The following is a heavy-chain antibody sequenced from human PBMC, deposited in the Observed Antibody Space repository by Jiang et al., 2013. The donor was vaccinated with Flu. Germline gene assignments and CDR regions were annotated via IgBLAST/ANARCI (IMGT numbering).Heavy chain of an antibody. J-gene: IGHJ4*02. CDR3: ARYGSSGTIALWLGYCSSTSCSPLDY. V-gene: IGHV3-48*03. Sequence: YISSSGSTIYYADSVKGRFTISRDNAKNSLYLQMNSLRAEDTAVYYCARYGSSGTIALWLGYCSSTSCSPLDYWGQGTLVTVSS. D-gene: IGHD2-2*01. CDR2: ISSSGSTI.